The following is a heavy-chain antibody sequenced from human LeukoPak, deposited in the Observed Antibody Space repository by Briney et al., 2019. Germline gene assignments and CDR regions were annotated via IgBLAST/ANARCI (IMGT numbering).Heavy chain of an antibody. J-gene: IGHJ4*02. D-gene: IGHD2-15*01. Sequence: SETLSLTCAVSGGSISSYYWNWIRQPPGKELEWIGYIYYSGSTNYNPSLKSRVTISIDASKNQVSLKLSSVTAADTAVYYCARGYCSGGDCYYFDNWGQGTLVTVSS. CDR3: ARGYCSGGDCYYFDN. CDR2: IYYSGST. CDR1: GGSISSYY. V-gene: IGHV4-59*01.